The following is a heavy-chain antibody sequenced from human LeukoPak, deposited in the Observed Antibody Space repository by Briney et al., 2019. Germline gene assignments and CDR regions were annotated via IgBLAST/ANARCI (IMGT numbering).Heavy chain of an antibody. CDR3: AREYSSSHAFQH. Sequence: ASVQVSCKASGYTFTGYYMHWVRQAPGQGLEWMGWINPNSGGRNYAQKFQGRVTKTRDTSISTAYMELSRLRSDDTAVYYCAREYSSSHAFQHWGQGTLVTVSS. CDR2: INPNSGGR. J-gene: IGHJ1*01. D-gene: IGHD6-6*01. CDR1: GYTFTGYY. V-gene: IGHV1-2*02.